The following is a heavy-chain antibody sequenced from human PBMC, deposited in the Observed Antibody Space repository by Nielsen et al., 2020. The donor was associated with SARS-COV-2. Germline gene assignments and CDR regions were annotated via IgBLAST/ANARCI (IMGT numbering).Heavy chain of an antibody. CDR1: GFSFSSHA. CDR3: ASHLVGDTVW. Sequence: GESLKISCVGSGFSFSSHAMHWVRQAPGKGLEWMTIISYDGSNEHYAESVKGRFTISRDNSKNTLFLQMNSLRAEDTAKYYCASHLVGDTVWWGQGTLVTVSS. CDR2: ISYDGSNE. D-gene: IGHD1-26*01. J-gene: IGHJ4*02. V-gene: IGHV3-30-3*01.